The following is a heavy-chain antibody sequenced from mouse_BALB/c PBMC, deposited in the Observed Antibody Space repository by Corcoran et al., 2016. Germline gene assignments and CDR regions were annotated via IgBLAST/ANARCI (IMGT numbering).Heavy chain of an antibody. Sequence: EVQLQQSGPELVKPGASVKMSCKASGYTFTSYVMHWVKQKPGQGLEWIGYINPYNDGTKYNEKFKGKATLTSDKSSSTAYMELSSLTSEYSAVYYCARGSSGYLYDYAMDYWGQGTSVTVSS. CDR2: INPYNDGT. CDR3: ARGSSGYLYDYAMDY. CDR1: GYTFTSYV. J-gene: IGHJ4*01. V-gene: IGHV1S136*01. D-gene: IGHD3-1*01.